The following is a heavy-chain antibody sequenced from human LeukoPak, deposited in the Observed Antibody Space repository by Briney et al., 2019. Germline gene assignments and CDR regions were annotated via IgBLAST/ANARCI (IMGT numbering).Heavy chain of an antibody. Sequence: SETLSLTCTVSGGSIYGGGFYWGWIRQPPRKGLEWIGHIYYSGSTYYNPSLKSRVTISVDTSKNQFSLTLSSVTAADRAVYYCARLTYHSGGYPDYWGQGTLVTVSS. CDR1: GGSIYGGGFY. CDR3: ARLTYHSGGYPDY. J-gene: IGHJ4*02. V-gene: IGHV4-39*01. D-gene: IGHD3-22*01. CDR2: IYYSGST.